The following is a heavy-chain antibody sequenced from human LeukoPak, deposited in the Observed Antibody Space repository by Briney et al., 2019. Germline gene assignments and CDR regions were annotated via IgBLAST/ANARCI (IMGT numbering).Heavy chain of an antibody. Sequence: SETLSLTCTVSGGSISSSSYYWGWIRQPPGKGLEWIGRIYYSGSTYYNPSLKSRVTISVDTSKNQFSLKLSSVTAADTAVYYCARPIRGDAFDIWGQGTMVTVSS. V-gene: IGHV4-39*01. CDR1: GGSISSSSYY. J-gene: IGHJ3*02. CDR3: ARPIRGDAFDI. D-gene: IGHD3-10*01. CDR2: IYYSGST.